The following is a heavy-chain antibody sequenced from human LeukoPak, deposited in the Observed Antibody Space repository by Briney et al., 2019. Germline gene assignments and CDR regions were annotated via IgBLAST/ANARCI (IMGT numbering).Heavy chain of an antibody. CDR3: ITPLPYSAQ. CDR2: TKPKTDGETT. CDR1: GFTFSSYS. V-gene: IGHV3-15*07. J-gene: IGHJ4*02. Sequence: GGSLRLSCAASGFTFSSYSMNWVRQAPGKGLEWVGRTKPKTDGETTEYAAPVKDRFSISRDDSKSMMYLQMNSLKTEDTAVYYCITPLPYSAQGGQGTLVTVSS. D-gene: IGHD2-21*01.